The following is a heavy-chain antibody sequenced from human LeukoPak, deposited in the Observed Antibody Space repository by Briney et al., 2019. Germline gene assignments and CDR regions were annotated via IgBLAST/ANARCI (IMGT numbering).Heavy chain of an antibody. J-gene: IGHJ6*02. CDR1: GGSFSGYY. CDR2: INHSGST. Sequence: SETLSLTCAVYGGSFSGYYWSWIRQPPGKGLEWIGEINHSGSTNYNPSLKSRVTISVDTSKNQFSLKPSSVTAADTAVHYCACQSNYYYYYGMDVWGQGTTVTVSS. CDR3: ACQSNYYYYYGMDV. V-gene: IGHV4-34*01.